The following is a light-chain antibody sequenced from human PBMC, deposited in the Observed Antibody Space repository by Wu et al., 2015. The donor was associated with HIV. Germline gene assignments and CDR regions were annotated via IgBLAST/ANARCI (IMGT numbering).Light chain of an antibody. CDR1: QTIDSD. CDR3: QQYYSTPLT. V-gene: IGKV1-NL1*01. J-gene: IGKJ4*01. Sequence: DIQMTQFPSSLPASVGDRVTITCRASQTIDSDLNWYQQKPGKAPKLLLYATSRLESGVPSRFSGSGSVTDYTLTISSLQPEDFVTYYCQQYYSTPLTFGGGTKVEIK. CDR2: ATS.